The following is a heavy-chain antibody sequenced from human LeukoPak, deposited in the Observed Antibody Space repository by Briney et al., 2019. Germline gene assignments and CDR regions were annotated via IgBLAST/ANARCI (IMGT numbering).Heavy chain of an antibody. Sequence: ASVKVSCKASGYTFTSYYMHWVRQAPGQGLEWMGIINPSGGSTSYAQKLQGRVTMTTDTSTSTAYMELRSLRSDDTAVYYCAREPSGGSSSRGFDPWGQGTLVTVSS. D-gene: IGHD2-15*01. J-gene: IGHJ5*02. V-gene: IGHV1-46*01. CDR2: INPSGGST. CDR1: GYTFTSYY. CDR3: AREPSGGSSSRGFDP.